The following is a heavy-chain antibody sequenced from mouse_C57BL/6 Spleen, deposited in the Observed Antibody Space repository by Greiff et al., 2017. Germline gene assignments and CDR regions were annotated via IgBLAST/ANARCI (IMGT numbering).Heavy chain of an antibody. D-gene: IGHD2-1*01. CDR3: ARSRLYYGNYENY. Sequence: QVQLQQPGAELVKPGASVKLSCKASGYTFTSYWMQWVKQRPGQGLEWIGEIDPSDSYTNYNQKFKGKATLTVDTSSSTAYMQLSSLTSEDSAVYYCARSRLYYGNYENYWGQGTTLTVSS. J-gene: IGHJ2*01. CDR1: GYTFTSYW. CDR2: IDPSDSYT. V-gene: IGHV1-50*01.